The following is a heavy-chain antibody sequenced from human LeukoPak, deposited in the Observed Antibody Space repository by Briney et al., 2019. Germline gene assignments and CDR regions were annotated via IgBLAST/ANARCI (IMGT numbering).Heavy chain of an antibody. CDR1: GFTFSSYA. Sequence: AGSLRLSCAASGFTFSSYAMSWVRQAPGKGLEWVSAISGTGGSAYYTGSVKGRFTISRDNSRNTLYLQMNSLRAEDTAVYYCAKDGGTYDFWSGYYFASYYYYMDVWGKGTTVTVSS. CDR2: ISGTGGSA. J-gene: IGHJ6*03. D-gene: IGHD3-3*01. V-gene: IGHV3-23*01. CDR3: AKDGGTYDFWSGYYFASYYYYMDV.